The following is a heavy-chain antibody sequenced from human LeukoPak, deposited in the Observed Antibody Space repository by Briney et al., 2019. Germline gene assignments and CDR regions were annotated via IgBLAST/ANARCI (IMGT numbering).Heavy chain of an antibody. D-gene: IGHD6-13*01. Sequence: GGSLRLSCAASGFTFSSYWMSWVRQAPGKGQEWGASLKDDGGEKYYVDSVKGRFTISRDDAKNSLYLQMNSLRAEDTAVYYCARDRDSSGSWEVNFDYWGQGTLVTVSS. J-gene: IGHJ4*02. CDR2: LKDDGGEK. V-gene: IGHV3-7*01. CDR1: GFTFSSYW. CDR3: ARDRDSSGSWEVNFDY.